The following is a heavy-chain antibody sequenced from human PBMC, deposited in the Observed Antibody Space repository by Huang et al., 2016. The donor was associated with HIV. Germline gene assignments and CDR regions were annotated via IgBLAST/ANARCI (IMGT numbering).Heavy chain of an antibody. J-gene: IGHJ4*02. CDR2: ISYDGNNK. Sequence: QVHMVESGGGVVQPGRSLRLSCAASGFSFNSYNMHCVRQAPGKGLEWVAGISYDGNNKYYPGSLRGRFAISRDNSKTALYLEMNSLRADDTAVYFCAKDRSGGSYYFDSWGRGTLVTVS. V-gene: IGHV3-30*18. D-gene: IGHD1-26*01. CDR3: AKDRSGGSYYFDS. CDR1: GFSFNSYN.